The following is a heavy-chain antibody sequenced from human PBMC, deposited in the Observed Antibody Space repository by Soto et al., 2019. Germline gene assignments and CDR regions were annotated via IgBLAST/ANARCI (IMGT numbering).Heavy chain of an antibody. CDR1: GYSCTSYW. CDR3: ERRGRWLQLFDFDS. V-gene: IGHV5-51*01. CDR2: IYPGDSDT. D-gene: IGHD5-12*01. Sequence: GESLKISCKGSGYSCTSYWIGSVRQMPGKGLEWMGIIYPGDSDTRYSPSFQVQVTISAYKSISTAYLQWSSLKASYTAMYYCERRGRWLQLFDFDSWRKGTMVTAS. J-gene: IGHJ3*02.